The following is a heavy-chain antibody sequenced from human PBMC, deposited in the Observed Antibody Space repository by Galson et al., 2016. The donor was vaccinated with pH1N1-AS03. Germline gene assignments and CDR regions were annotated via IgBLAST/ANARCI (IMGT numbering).Heavy chain of an antibody. CDR1: GFSFRDSW. Sequence: LRLSCAASGFSFRDSWMHWVRQAPGKGLVWVSRIESDGSSAFYADTVKGRFTIPRDNAKNILYLQMNSLRVEDTAVYYCAKSDWLDSWGQGALVTVSS. V-gene: IGHV3-74*01. CDR3: AKSDWLDS. J-gene: IGHJ5*01. CDR2: IESDGSSA.